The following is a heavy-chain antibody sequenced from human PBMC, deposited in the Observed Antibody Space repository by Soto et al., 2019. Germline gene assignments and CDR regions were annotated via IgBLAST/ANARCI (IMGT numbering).Heavy chain of an antibody. V-gene: IGHV4-39*02. CDR2: TYIGGMT. CDR3: GRDLTSNANCIDP. D-gene: IGHD2-2*01. J-gene: IGHJ5*02. CDR1: GASFTDGSLF. Sequence: PSETLSLTCTVSGASFTDGSLFWGWIRQSPGKGVEWIASTYIGGMTYYNPSLRSRVTISVDTSKSQFSLRLTSVTAADTAVYFCGRDLTSNANCIDPWGQGTLVTVSS.